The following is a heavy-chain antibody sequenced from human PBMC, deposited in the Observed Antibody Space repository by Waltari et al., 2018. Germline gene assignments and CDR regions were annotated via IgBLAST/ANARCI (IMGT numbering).Heavy chain of an antibody. CDR3: ARRLAVAGPRVPFDY. CDR1: GYTFTSYD. CDR2: MNPNSGNT. Sequence: QVQLVQSGAEVKKPGASVKVSCKASGYTFTSYDINWVRQATGQGLEWMGWMNPNSGNTGYEQKFQGRVTMTRNTSISTAYMELSSLRSEDTAVYYCARRLAVAGPRVPFDYWGQGTLVTVSS. D-gene: IGHD6-19*01. V-gene: IGHV1-8*01. J-gene: IGHJ4*02.